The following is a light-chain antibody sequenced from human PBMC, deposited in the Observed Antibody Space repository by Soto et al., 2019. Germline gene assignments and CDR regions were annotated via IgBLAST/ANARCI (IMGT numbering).Light chain of an antibody. Sequence: DIQMTQSPSSLSAAVGDRVTITCRASQTISTYLNWYQQKPGKAPKLLIYAASSLQSGVPSRFTGSGSGTEFTLTISSLQPEDFATYYCQQSHGIPDTFGQGTKLEIK. CDR3: QQSHGIPDT. J-gene: IGKJ2*01. CDR2: AAS. V-gene: IGKV1-39*01. CDR1: QTISTY.